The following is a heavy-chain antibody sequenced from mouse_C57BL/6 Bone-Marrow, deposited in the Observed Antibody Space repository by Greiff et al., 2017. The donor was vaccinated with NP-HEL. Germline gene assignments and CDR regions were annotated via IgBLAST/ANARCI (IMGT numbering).Heavy chain of an antibody. Sequence: EVKVVESGPGLAKPSQTLSLTCSVTGYSITSDYWNWIRKFPGNKLEYMGYISYSGSTYYNPSPKSRISITRDTFKNQYYLQLNSVTTEDTATYYCARSPLWLRRNYYAMDYWGQGTSVTVSS. D-gene: IGHD2-2*01. CDR3: ARSPLWLRRNYYAMDY. CDR2: ISYSGST. V-gene: IGHV3-8*01. J-gene: IGHJ4*01. CDR1: GYSITSDY.